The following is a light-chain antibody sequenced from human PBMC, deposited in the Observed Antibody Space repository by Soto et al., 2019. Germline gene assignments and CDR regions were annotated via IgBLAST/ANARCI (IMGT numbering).Light chain of an antibody. V-gene: IGLV2-14*01. CDR2: EVS. J-gene: IGLJ3*02. CDR3: SSYTIRNTWV. Sequence: QSALTQPASVSGSPGQPITISCTGTSSDVGGYKYVSWYQQYPGKAPKLMIYEVSNRPSGVSDRFSGSKSGTTASLTISGLQTEDDADYYCSSYTIRNTWVFGGGTKLTVL. CDR1: SSDVGGYKY.